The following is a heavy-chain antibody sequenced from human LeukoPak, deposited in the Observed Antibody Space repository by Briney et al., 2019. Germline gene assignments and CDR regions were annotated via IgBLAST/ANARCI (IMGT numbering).Heavy chain of an antibody. J-gene: IGHJ4*02. CDR2: IIPIFGTA. V-gene: IGHV1-69*01. CDR1: GGTFSSYA. D-gene: IGHD3-3*01. CDR3: ARDSITIFGVVTPRRFYFDY. Sequence: SVKVSCKASGGTFSSYAISWVRQAPGQGLEWMGGIIPIFGTANYARKFQGRVTITADESTSTAYMEPSSLRSEDTAVYYCARDSITIFGVVTPRRFYFDYWGQGTLVTVSS.